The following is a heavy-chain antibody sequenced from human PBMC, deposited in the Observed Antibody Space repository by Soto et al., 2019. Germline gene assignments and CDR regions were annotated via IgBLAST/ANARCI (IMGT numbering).Heavy chain of an antibody. J-gene: IGHJ4*02. CDR2: ISAYNGNT. V-gene: IGHV1-18*01. CDR3: AREHSSSWYYFDY. CDR1: GYAFTSYG. D-gene: IGHD6-13*01. Sequence: GASVKVSCKASGYAFTSYGISWVRQAPGQGLEWMGWISAYNGNTNYAQKFQGRVTITADESTSTAYMELSSLRSEDTAVYYCAREHSSSWYYFDYWGQGTLVTVSS.